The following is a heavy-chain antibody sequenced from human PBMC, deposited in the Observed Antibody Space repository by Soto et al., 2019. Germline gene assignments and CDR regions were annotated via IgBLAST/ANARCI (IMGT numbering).Heavy chain of an antibody. CDR3: ARTISGSYWKFDP. J-gene: IGHJ5*02. V-gene: IGHV2-5*01. CDR2: IYWNDGT. CDR1: GFSLSANGVG. Sequence: SGPTLVNPTQTLTLTCAFSGFSLSANGVGVGWIRQPPGGALEWLAIIYWNDGTSIRPTLQSRLSISKDTSKNQVVLSLTNMDPRDAGKYHCARTISGSYWKFDPWGPGAPVTVSS. D-gene: IGHD3-22*01.